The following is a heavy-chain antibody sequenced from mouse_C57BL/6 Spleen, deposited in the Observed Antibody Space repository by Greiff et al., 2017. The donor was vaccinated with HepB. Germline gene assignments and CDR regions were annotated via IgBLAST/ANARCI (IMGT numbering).Heavy chain of an antibody. CDR2: IWTGGGT. J-gene: IGHJ2*01. Sequence: VQLKESGPGLVAPSQSLSITCTVSGFSLTSYAISWVRQPPGKGLEWLGVIWTGGGTNYNSALKSRLSISKDNSKSQVFLKMNGLQTDDTARYYCARNKGDNYYGSSFFDYWGQGTTLTVSS. V-gene: IGHV2-9-1*01. CDR3: ARNKGDNYYGSSFFDY. D-gene: IGHD1-1*01. CDR1: GFSLTSYA.